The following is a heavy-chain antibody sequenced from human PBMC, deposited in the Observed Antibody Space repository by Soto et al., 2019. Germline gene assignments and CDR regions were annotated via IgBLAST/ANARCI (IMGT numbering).Heavy chain of an antibody. D-gene: IGHD6-19*01. CDR2: IYYSGST. V-gene: IGHV4-39*01. CDR1: GGSISSSSYY. CDR3: ARHGTGRGGWYPWGFDP. Sequence: AEALSVTCIVSGGSISSSSYYWGWIRQPPGKGLEWIGSIYYSGSTYYNPSLKSRITISVDTSKNQFSLKLSSVTAADTAVYYCARHGTGRGGWYPWGFDPWGQGTLVTVSA. J-gene: IGHJ5*02.